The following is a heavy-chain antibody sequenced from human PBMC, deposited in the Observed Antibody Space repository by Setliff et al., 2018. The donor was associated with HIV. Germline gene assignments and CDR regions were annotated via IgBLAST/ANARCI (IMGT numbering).Heavy chain of an antibody. D-gene: IGHD3-10*01. J-gene: IGHJ6*03. Sequence: SVKVSCKASGGTFTRYAINWVRQAPGQGLEWMGGITPIFGEGKYAQKFQGRVTITADESTSTAYMELSGLRSEGTAVYYCATAGEMATIGYSYYYMDVWGKGTTVTVSS. CDR3: ATAGEMATIGYSYYYMDV. V-gene: IGHV1-69*13. CDR2: ITPIFGEG. CDR1: GGTFTRYA.